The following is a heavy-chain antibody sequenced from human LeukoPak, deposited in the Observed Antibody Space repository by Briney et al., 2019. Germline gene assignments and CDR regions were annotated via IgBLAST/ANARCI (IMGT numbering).Heavy chain of an antibody. D-gene: IGHD3-22*01. CDR1: RFTFDDYA. V-gene: IGHV3-9*01. CDR2: IRWDSGSV. CDR3: AKGNSYDSSGLPFDY. Sequence: PGRSLRLSCAASRFTFDDYAMHWVRQAPGKGLEWVSGIRWDSGSVDSADSVKGRFTISRDNARNSLYLQMNSLRAEDTALYYCAKGNSYDSSGLPFDYWGQGTLVTVSS. J-gene: IGHJ4*02.